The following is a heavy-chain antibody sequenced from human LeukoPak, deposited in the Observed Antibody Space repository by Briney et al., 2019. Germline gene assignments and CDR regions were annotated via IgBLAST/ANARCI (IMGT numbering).Heavy chain of an antibody. D-gene: IGHD3-3*01. J-gene: IGHJ4*02. CDR3: ARGATYYDFWSGYENYYFDY. Sequence: ASVKVSCKASGYTFTDYYMHWVRQAPGQGLEWMGWINPNSGGTNYPQKFQGRVTMTRDTSISTAYMELSRLRSDDTAVYYCARGATYYDFWSGYENYYFDYWGQRTLVTVSS. V-gene: IGHV1-2*02. CDR2: INPNSGGT. CDR1: GYTFTDYY.